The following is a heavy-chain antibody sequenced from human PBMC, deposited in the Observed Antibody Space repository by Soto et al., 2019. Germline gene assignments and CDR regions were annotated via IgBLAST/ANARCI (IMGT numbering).Heavy chain of an antibody. V-gene: IGHV1-18*04. CDR2: ISAYNGNT. Sequence: GASVKVSCKASGYTFTSYGISWVRQAPGQGLEWMGWISAYNGNTNYPQKPRGRDTMTTDTPTSTAYMERRSLRSDDTAVYYCARQGKEFFMAAAGTNWFDPWGRETLVTVSS. D-gene: IGHD6-25*01. CDR3: ARQGKEFFMAAAGTNWFDP. CDR1: GYTFTSYG. J-gene: IGHJ5*02.